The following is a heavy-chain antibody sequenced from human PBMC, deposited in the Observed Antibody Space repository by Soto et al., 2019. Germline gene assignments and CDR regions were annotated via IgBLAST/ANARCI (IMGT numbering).Heavy chain of an antibody. Sequence: EVQLLESGGGLVQPGGSLRLSCVASGFAFSTHAMSWVRQAPGKGLQWVSTFSGSGGNIYYAESVKGRLTISRDDSKNTLYLQMDSLRVEDTAVYYCAKDPPWTVGPLAMDVWGQGTTVTVSS. J-gene: IGHJ6*02. CDR1: GFAFSTHA. CDR3: AKDPPWTVGPLAMDV. V-gene: IGHV3-23*01. CDR2: FSGSGGNI. D-gene: IGHD1-26*01.